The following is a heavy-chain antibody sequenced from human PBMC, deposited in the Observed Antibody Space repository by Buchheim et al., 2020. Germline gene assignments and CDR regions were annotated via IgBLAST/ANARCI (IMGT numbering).Heavy chain of an antibody. Sequence: QVQLVQSGAEVKKPGASVKVSCKASGYTFTGYYMHWVRQAPGQGLEWMGWINPNSGGTNYAQKFQGRVTMTRDTSNSTAYMGLSKLRSDDTAMYYCARSPDDYSSQVLFYYYGMDVWGQGTT. V-gene: IGHV1-2*02. CDR2: INPNSGGT. J-gene: IGHJ6*02. CDR3: ARSPDDYSSQVLFYYYGMDV. CDR1: GYTFTGYY. D-gene: IGHD6-13*01.